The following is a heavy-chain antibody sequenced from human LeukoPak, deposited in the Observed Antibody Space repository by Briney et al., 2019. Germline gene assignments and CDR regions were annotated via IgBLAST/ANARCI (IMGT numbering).Heavy chain of an antibody. D-gene: IGHD3-10*01. CDR3: ARVGYGSGSNHLDY. CDR2: IYYSGST. Sequence: KPSQTLSLTCTVSGGSISSGGYYWSRIRQHPGKGLEWIGYIYYSGSTYYIPSLKSRVTISVDTSKNQFSLKLSSVTAADTAVYYCARVGYGSGSNHLDYWGQGTLVTVSS. V-gene: IGHV4-31*03. CDR1: GGSISSGGYY. J-gene: IGHJ4*02.